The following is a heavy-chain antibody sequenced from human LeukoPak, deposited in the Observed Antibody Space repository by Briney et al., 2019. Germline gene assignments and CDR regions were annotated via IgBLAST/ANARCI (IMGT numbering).Heavy chain of an antibody. J-gene: IGHJ5*02. CDR2: IIPILDIA. CDR1: GGTFSSYA. Sequence: SVKVSCKASGGTFSSYAINWVRQAPGQGLEWMGRIIPILDIANYAQKFQGRVTITADKSTSTAYMELSSLRSEDPAMYYCAYSSSWYGGNNWFDLWGQGTLVTVSS. CDR3: AYSSSWYGGNNWFDL. V-gene: IGHV1-69*04. D-gene: IGHD6-13*01.